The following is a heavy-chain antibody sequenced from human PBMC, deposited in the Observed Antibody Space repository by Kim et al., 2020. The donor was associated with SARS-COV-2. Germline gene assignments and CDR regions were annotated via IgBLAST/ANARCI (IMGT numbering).Heavy chain of an antibody. CDR3: TRGVVGGQWLVPDAFDI. D-gene: IGHD6-19*01. CDR1: GFTFGDYA. Sequence: GGSLRLSCTASGFTFGDYAMSWFRQAPGKGLEWVGFIRSKAYGGTTEYAASVKGRFTISRDDSKSIAYLQMNSLKTEDTAVYYCTRGVVGGQWLVPDAFDIWGQGTMVTVSS. J-gene: IGHJ3*02. V-gene: IGHV3-49*03. CDR2: IRSKAYGGTT.